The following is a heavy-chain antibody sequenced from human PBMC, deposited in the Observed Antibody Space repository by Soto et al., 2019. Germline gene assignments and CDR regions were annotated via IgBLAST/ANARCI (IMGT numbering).Heavy chain of an antibody. D-gene: IGHD4-17*01. V-gene: IGHV4-30-4*01. CDR2: IYYSVST. Sequence: TSENLSLTCTVSGGSISSGDYYCSWLSQHPGKGLEWSGYIYYSVSTYYNPSLKSRVTISVDTSKNQFSLKLRSVTAADTAVYYCARGRCDYGDYVGYFDYWGQGTMVTVSS. CDR3: ARGRCDYGDYVGYFDY. CDR1: GGSISSGDYY. J-gene: IGHJ4*02.